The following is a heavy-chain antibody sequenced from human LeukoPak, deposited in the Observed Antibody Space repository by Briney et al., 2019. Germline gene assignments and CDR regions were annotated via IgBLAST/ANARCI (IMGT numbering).Heavy chain of an antibody. Sequence: GASVKVSCKASGGTFSSYAISWVRQAPGQGLEWMGRIIPILGIANYAQKFQGRVTITADKSTSTAYMELSSLRSEDTAVYYCASGPRGLYGSGSYPFDYWGQGTLVTVSS. D-gene: IGHD3-10*01. CDR2: IIPILGIA. CDR1: GGTFSSYA. CDR3: ASGPRGLYGSGSYPFDY. V-gene: IGHV1-69*04. J-gene: IGHJ4*02.